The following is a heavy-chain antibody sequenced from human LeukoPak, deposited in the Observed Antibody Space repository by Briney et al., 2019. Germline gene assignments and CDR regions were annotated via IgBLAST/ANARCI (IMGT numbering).Heavy chain of an antibody. J-gene: IGHJ4*02. Sequence: GGSLRLSCTAFKXTFSNYAVSWVRQAPGKGLEWVAYMSDSGRAIYYADSVKGRFSISRDNAKNSLYLQMNSLRAEDTALYYCARGVANDYWGQGTLVTVSS. CDR2: MSDSGRAI. D-gene: IGHD2-21*01. CDR3: ARGVANDY. V-gene: IGHV3-48*03. CDR1: KXTFSNYA.